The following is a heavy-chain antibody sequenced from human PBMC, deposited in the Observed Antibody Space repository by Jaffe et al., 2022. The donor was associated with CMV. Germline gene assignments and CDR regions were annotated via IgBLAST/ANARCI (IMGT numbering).Heavy chain of an antibody. Sequence: EVQLVESGGGLVQPGRSLRLSCAASGFTFDDYAMHWVRQAPGKGLEWVSGISWNSGSIGYADSVKGRFTISRDNAKNSLYLQMNSLRAEDTALYYCAKGALVDTAMVTEYFDLWGRGTLVTVSS. J-gene: IGHJ2*01. CDR2: ISWNSGSI. D-gene: IGHD5-18*01. CDR3: AKGALVDTAMVTEYFDL. CDR1: GFTFDDYA. V-gene: IGHV3-9*01.